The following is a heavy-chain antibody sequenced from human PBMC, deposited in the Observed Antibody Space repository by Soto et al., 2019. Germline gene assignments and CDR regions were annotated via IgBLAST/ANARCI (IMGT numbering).Heavy chain of an antibody. CDR2: ISAYNGNT. CDR1: GYTFTSYG. V-gene: IGHV1-18*04. CDR3: ARVRGSGGSCARCSWFDP. D-gene: IGHD2-15*01. J-gene: IGHJ5*02. Sequence: ASVKVSCKASGYTFTSYGISWVRQAPGQGLEWMGWISAYNGNTKHAQKPQGRHTTTTDTSTSTAYRDLRSLRSDDTAVYYCARVRGSGGSCARCSWFDPWGQGTLVTVS.